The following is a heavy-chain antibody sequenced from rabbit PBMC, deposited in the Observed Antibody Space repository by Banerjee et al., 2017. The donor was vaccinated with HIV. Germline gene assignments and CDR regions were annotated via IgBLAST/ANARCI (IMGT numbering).Heavy chain of an antibody. CDR1: GFDFSAYG. V-gene: IGHV1S47*01. J-gene: IGHJ4*01. CDR2: IDPVFGIT. CDR3: ARDGAGGSYFAL. Sequence: QEQLVESGGGLVQPGGSLKVSCKASGFDFSAYGVSWVRQAPGKGLEWIGYIDPVFGITYYANRVNGRFSISRENAQNTVFLQMTSLTAADTATYFCARDGAGGSYFALWGPGTLVTVS. D-gene: IGHD8-1*01.